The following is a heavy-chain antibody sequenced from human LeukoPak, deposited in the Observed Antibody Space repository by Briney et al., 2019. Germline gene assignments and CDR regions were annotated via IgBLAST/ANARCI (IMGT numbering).Heavy chain of an antibody. J-gene: IGHJ3*02. Sequence: ASVKVSCKASGYTLTGYYMHWVRQAPGQGLEWMGRINPNSGGTNYAQKFQGRVTMTRETSISTAYMELSRLRSDDTAVYYCALGSTTGRHAFDIWGQGTMVTVSS. CDR1: GYTLTGYY. CDR3: ALGSTTGRHAFDI. V-gene: IGHV1-2*06. D-gene: IGHD1-26*01. CDR2: INPNSGGT.